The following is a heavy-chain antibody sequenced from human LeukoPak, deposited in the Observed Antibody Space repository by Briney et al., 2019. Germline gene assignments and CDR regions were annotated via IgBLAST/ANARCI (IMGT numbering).Heavy chain of an antibody. CDR3: AKESRAYYDFWSGYYMESRDYYFDY. CDR1: GFTFSSYG. CDR2: ISYDGSNK. J-gene: IGHJ4*02. Sequence: GRSLRLSCAASGFTFSSYGMHWVRQAPGKGLEWVAVISYDGSNKYYADSVKGRFTISRDNSKNTLYLQMNSLRAEDTAVYYCAKESRAYYDFWSGYYMESRDYYFDYWGQGTLVTVSS. V-gene: IGHV3-30*18. D-gene: IGHD3-3*01.